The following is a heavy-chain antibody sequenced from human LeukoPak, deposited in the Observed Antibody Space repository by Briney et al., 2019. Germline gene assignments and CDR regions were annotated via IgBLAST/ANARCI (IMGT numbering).Heavy chain of an antibody. D-gene: IGHD3-22*01. V-gene: IGHV3-20*04. CDR3: ARDGGGYYDSSGYYPL. J-gene: IGHJ4*02. CDR2: INWNGGST. Sequence: GGSLRLSCAASGFTFDDYGMSWVRQAPGKGLEWVSGINWNGGSTGYADSVKGRFTISRDNAKNSLYLQMNSLRAEDTALYYCARDGGGYYDSSGYYPLWGQGTLVTVSS. CDR1: GFTFDDYG.